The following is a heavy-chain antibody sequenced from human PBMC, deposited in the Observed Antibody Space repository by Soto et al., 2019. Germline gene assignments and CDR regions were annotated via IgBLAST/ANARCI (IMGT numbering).Heavy chain of an antibody. CDR1: GYTFTSYY. J-gene: IGHJ6*02. D-gene: IGHD3-3*01. CDR3: ARADDYDFWSGPPGSHGMDV. CDR2: INPSGGST. Sequence: ASVKVSCKASGYTFTSYYMRWVRQAPGQGLEWMGIINPSGGSTSYAQKFQGRVTMTRDTSTSTVYMELSSLRSEDTAVYYCARADDYDFWSGPPGSHGMDVWGQGTTVTVS. V-gene: IGHV1-46*01.